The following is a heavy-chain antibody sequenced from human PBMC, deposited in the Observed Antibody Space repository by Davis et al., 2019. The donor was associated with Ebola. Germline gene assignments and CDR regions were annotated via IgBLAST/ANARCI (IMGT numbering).Heavy chain of an antibody. J-gene: IGHJ6*02. CDR2: IYTSGST. D-gene: IGHD3-10*01. Sequence: PSETLSLTCTVSGGSISSGSYYWSWIRQPAGKGLEWIGHIYTSGSTNYNPSLKSRVTISVDTSKNQFSLKLSSVTAADTAVYYCARELYGSGRSFWANYYYGMDVWGQGTTVTVSS. CDR3: ARELYGSGRSFWANYYYGMDV. V-gene: IGHV4-61*09. CDR1: GGSISSGSYY.